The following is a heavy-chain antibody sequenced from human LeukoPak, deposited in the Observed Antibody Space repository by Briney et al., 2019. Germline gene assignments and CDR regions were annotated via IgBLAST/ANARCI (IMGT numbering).Heavy chain of an antibody. D-gene: IGHD1-14*01. V-gene: IGHV3-11*03. J-gene: IGHJ4*02. CDR3: ARQSTATTAFDF. CDR1: GGSFSGYY. CDR2: ISTVSTYI. Sequence: LSLTCAVYGGSFSGYYWSWIRQPPGKGLEWISYISTVSTYINYADSVRGRFTTSRDNAKHSLYLQMNDLRPDDTAVYFCARQSTATTAFDFWGQGTLVTVSS.